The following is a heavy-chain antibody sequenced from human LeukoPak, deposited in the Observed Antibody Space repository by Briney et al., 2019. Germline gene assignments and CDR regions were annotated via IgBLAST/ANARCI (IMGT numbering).Heavy chain of an antibody. D-gene: IGHD2-15*01. V-gene: IGHV3-64*04. Sequence: GGSLRLSCSASGFTFSSYAMHWVRQAPGKGLEYVSAISSNGGSTYYADSVKGRFTISRDNSKNTLYLQMNSLRVEDTAVYYCAKDIVVVVSARGPFDYWGQGTLVTVSS. CDR1: GFTFSSYA. CDR2: ISSNGGST. CDR3: AKDIVVVVSARGPFDY. J-gene: IGHJ4*02.